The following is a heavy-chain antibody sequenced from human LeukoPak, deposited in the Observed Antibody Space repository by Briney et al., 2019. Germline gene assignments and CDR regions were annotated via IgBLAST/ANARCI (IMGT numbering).Heavy chain of an antibody. D-gene: IGHD3-16*01. J-gene: IGHJ4*02. CDR3: ARVRASFDY. CDR2: ISSSSSYT. CDR1: GFIFSNYG. Sequence: NAGGSLRLSCAASGFIFSNYGMNWVRQAPGKGLEWVSYISSSSSYTNYADSVKGRFTISRDNAKNSLYLQMNSLRAEDTAVYYCARVRASFDYWGQGTLVTVSS. V-gene: IGHV3-21*05.